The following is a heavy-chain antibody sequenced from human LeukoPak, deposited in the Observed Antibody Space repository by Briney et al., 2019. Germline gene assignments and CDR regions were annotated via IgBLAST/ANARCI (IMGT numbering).Heavy chain of an antibody. CDR1: GGTFSSYA. Sequence: GASVKVSCKASGGTFSSYAISWVRQAPGQGLEWMGGIIPIFGTANYAQKFQGRVTITADESTSTAYMELSSLRSEGTAVYYCARDGPYTIFAAGGYFDYWGQGTLVTVSS. J-gene: IGHJ4*02. V-gene: IGHV1-69*13. D-gene: IGHD3-9*01. CDR2: IIPIFGTA. CDR3: ARDGPYTIFAAGGYFDY.